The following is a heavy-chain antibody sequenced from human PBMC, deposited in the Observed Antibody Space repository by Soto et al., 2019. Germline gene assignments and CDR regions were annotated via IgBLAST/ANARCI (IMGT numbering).Heavy chain of an antibody. CDR2: ISGSGGST. J-gene: IGHJ4*02. CDR1: GFTFSSYA. D-gene: IGHD2-15*01. Sequence: EVQLLESGGGLVQPGGSLRLSCAASGFTFSSYAMSWVRQAPGKGLEWVSAISGSGGSTYYAESVKGRFTISRDNSKNTLYLQMNSLRAEDTAVYYCAKSPWLVVWFLDYWGQGTLVTGSS. CDR3: AKSPWLVVWFLDY. V-gene: IGHV3-23*01.